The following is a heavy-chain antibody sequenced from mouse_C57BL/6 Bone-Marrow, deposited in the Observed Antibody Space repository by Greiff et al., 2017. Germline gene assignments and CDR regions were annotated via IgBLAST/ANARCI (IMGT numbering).Heavy chain of an antibody. V-gene: IGHV7-3*01. CDR1: GFTFTDYY. D-gene: IGHD2-13*01. Sequence: EVKVVESGGGLVQPGGSLSLSCAASGFTFTDYYMSWVRQPPGKALEWLGFIRNKANGYTTAYSASVKGRFTISRDNSQSILYLQMNALRAEDSATYYCARWDGDGGFDYWGQGTTLTVSS. CDR2: IRNKANGYTT. CDR3: ARWDGDGGFDY. J-gene: IGHJ2*01.